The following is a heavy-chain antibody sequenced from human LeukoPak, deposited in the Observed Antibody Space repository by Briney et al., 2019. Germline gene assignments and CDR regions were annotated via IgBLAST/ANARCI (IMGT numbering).Heavy chain of an antibody. Sequence: SETLSLTCAVSGGSFSAFFWRWIRQPPGKGLEWIGDVGHSGSADYNPSLKSRVTVSVDTSKNQFSLKLSSVTAADTAVYYCARSKDIRMGSKRGIEMDYWGQGTLVTVSS. CDR3: ARSKDIRMGSKRGIEMDY. D-gene: IGHD5-24*01. CDR1: GGSFSAFF. J-gene: IGHJ4*02. CDR2: VGHSGSA. V-gene: IGHV4-34*01.